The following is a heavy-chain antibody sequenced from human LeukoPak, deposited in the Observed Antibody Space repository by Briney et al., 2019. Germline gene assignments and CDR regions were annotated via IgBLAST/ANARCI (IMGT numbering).Heavy chain of an antibody. Sequence: SETLSLTCTVSGGSISSYYWSWIRQPPGKGLEWIGYIYYSGSTNYNPSLKSRVTISVDTSKNQFSLKLSSVTAADTAVYYCARLRFLEWQTDAFDIWGQGTMVTVSS. CDR2: IYYSGST. V-gene: IGHV4-59*01. CDR1: GGSISSYY. D-gene: IGHD3-3*01. CDR3: ARLRFLEWQTDAFDI. J-gene: IGHJ3*02.